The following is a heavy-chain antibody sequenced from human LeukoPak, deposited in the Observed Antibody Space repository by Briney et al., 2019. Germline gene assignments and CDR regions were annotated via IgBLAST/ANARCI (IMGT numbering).Heavy chain of an antibody. V-gene: IGHV3-21*04. CDR2: ITSTSSDL. CDR3: ASAAGHYFDY. J-gene: IGHJ4*02. D-gene: IGHD2-15*01. Sequence: GGSLRLSCAAAGFSFRSYSMNWVRQAPGKGLEWVSFITSTSSDLFYADSVKGRFTVSRDNARNSLYLQMNNLRAEDTAVYYCASAAGHYFDYWGQGSLVTVSS. CDR1: GFSFRSYS.